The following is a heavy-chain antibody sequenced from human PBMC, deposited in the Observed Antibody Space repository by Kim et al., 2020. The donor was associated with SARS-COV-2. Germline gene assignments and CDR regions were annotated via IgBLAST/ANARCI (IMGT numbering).Heavy chain of an antibody. CDR1: GFTFSSYS. D-gene: IGHD3-9*01. CDR3: AREHPNYDILTGYYD. Sequence: GGSLRLSCAASGFTFSSYSMNWVRQAPGKGLEWVSYISSSSSTIYYADSVKGRFTISRDNAKNSLYLQMNSLRDEDTAVYYCAREHPNYDILTGYYDWGQGTLVTVSS. J-gene: IGHJ4*02. CDR2: ISSSSSTI. V-gene: IGHV3-48*02.